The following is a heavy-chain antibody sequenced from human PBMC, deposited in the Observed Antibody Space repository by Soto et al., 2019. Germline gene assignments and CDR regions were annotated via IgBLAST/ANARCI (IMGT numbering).Heavy chain of an antibody. J-gene: IGHJ4*02. CDR2: ISGSGGTT. Sequence: PGGSLRLSCAASGFTFSSYSMSWVRQAPGKGLDWVSGISGSGGTTYYADSVKGRFTISRDNPRNAVFVQMNSLRPEDTAIYYCAKERNDFWGGNTGGFDHWGQGTPVTVSS. CDR1: GFTFSSYS. V-gene: IGHV3-23*01. D-gene: IGHD3-3*01. CDR3: AKERNDFWGGNTGGFDH.